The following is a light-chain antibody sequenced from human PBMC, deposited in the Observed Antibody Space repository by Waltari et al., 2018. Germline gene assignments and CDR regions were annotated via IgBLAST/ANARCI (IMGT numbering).Light chain of an antibody. CDR1: GGAVGASDL. J-gene: IGLJ3*02. CDR2: DVN. CDR3: TSHTVAGVGL. Sequence: QSALTQPASVSGSPGQSITISCTGIGGAVGASDLVSWYQHHPGKAPQVIIYDVNNRPSGISDRFSASKSANTASLTISGLQPEDEGDYYCTSHTVAGVGLFGGGTQVTVL. V-gene: IGLV2-14*03.